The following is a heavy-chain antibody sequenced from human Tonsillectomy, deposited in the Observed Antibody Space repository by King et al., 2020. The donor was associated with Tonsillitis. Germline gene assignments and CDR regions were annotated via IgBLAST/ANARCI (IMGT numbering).Heavy chain of an antibody. D-gene: IGHD2-21*02. J-gene: IGHJ3*02. Sequence: VQLVESGGGLVKPGGSLRLSCAASGFTFSSYSMNWVRQAPGKGLEWVASISITTPYIYFADSLRGRFTVSRDNVKNSLYLQMDILRAEDTAVYYCARDLGGDCYSGCTAFDIWGQGTVVTVSS. CDR3: ARDLGGDCYSGCTAFDI. CDR1: GFTFSSYS. V-gene: IGHV3-21*01. CDR2: ISITTPYI.